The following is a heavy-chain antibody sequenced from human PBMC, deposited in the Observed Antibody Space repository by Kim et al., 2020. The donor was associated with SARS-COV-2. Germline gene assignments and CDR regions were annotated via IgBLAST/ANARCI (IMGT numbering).Heavy chain of an antibody. D-gene: IGHD3-22*01. CDR3: AKLIDSSGYYSDY. V-gene: IGHV3-23*01. J-gene: IGHJ4*02. Sequence: ADSVKGRFTITRDKSKNTLYLQMNSLRAEDTAVYYCAKLIDSSGYYSDYWGQGTLVAVSS.